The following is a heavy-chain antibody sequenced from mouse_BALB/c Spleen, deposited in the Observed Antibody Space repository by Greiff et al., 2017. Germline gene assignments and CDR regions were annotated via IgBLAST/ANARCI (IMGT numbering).Heavy chain of an antibody. CDR3: AREGYGYSDYFDY. CDR1: GFTFSSYG. Sequence: EVKVVESGGDLVKPGGSLKLSCAASGFTFSSYGMSWVRQTPDKRLEWVATISSGGSYTYYPDSVKGRFTISRDNAKNTLYLQMSSLKSEDTAMYYCAREGYGYSDYFDYWGQGTTLTVSS. D-gene: IGHD1-2*01. J-gene: IGHJ2*01. V-gene: IGHV5-6*01. CDR2: ISSGGSYT.